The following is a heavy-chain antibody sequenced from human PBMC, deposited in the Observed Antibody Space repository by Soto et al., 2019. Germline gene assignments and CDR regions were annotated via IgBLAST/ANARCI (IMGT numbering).Heavy chain of an antibody. CDR1: GYDFNTNW. CDR3: ARLPRDCNKTSCYYADH. D-gene: IGHD3-3*01. V-gene: IGHV5-51*01. CDR2: MYPGDSDT. Sequence: GESLKISCRGSGYDFNTNWFGWVRQLPGKGLEWVGIMYPGDSDTRYNPSLQGRVTLSVDVTVSTAFLQWRSLKTSDTGMYFCARLPRDCNKTSCYYADHWGHGTQVTV. J-gene: IGHJ4*01.